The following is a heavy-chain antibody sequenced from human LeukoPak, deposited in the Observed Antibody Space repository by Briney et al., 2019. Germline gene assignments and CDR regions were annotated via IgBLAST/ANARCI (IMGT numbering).Heavy chain of an antibody. CDR3: ARGHPNYDSSGYYS. D-gene: IGHD3-22*01. Sequence: ASVKVSCKASGYTFTSYDINWVRQATGQGLEWMGWVNPNSGNTGYAQKFQGRVTMTRNTSISTAYMELSSPRSEDTAVYYCARGHPNYDSSGYYSWGQGTLVTVSS. J-gene: IGHJ4*02. CDR2: VNPNSGNT. CDR1: GYTFTSYD. V-gene: IGHV1-8*01.